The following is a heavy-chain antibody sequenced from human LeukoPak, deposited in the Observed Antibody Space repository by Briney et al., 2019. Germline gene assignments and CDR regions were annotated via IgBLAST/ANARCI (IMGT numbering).Heavy chain of an antibody. CDR1: GRSFSGYY. J-gene: IGHJ5*02. CDR3: RRRPGYSSRWFYFLWLDP. D-gene: IGHD6-13*01. Sequence: SETPSLTCAVDGRSFSGYYWGWIRQPPGKVLEWIGEINPVGSTNYNPSLRGGVTISVATSKNQFSWNLSSVTAAARAVFSVRRRPGYSSRWFYFLWLDPWGQGTLVTVPS. V-gene: IGHV4-34*01. CDR2: INPVGST.